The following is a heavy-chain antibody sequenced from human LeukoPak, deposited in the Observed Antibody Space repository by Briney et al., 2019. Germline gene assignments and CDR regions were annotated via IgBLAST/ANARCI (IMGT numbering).Heavy chain of an antibody. Sequence: PGGSLRLSCAASGFTFSSYEMNWVRQAPGKGLEWVSYISSSGSTIYYADSVKGRFTISRDNAKNSLYLQMNSLRTEDTAVHYCAKDRRRGYSFGYKASPLDYWGQGTLVTVSS. CDR1: GFTFSSYE. CDR2: ISSSGSTI. CDR3: AKDRRRGYSFGYKASPLDY. V-gene: IGHV3-48*03. D-gene: IGHD5-18*01. J-gene: IGHJ4*02.